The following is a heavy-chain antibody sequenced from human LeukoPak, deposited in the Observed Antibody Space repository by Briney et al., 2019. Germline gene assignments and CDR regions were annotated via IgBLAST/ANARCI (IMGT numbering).Heavy chain of an antibody. CDR2: MNPNSSNT. Sequence: ASVKVSCKASGYTFTSYDINWVRQATGQGLEWMGWMNPNSSNTGYAQKFQGRVTMTRNTSISTAYMELSSLRSEDTAVYYCARGGRTRNYWCFHLWGRGTLVTVSS. V-gene: IGHV1-8*01. CDR3: ARGGRTRNYWCFHL. J-gene: IGHJ2*01. CDR1: GYTFTSYD.